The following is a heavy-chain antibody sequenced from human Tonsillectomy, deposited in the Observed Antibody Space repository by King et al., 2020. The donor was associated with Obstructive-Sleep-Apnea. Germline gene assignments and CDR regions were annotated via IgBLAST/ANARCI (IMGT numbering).Heavy chain of an antibody. V-gene: IGHV1-69*09. Sequence: GQLVQSGADVKKPGSSVKVSCKASRGTFTTYTIDWVRQAPGQGLEWMGRIIPVLRVTDYAQKFQGRVTITADKFTNTAYMELNSLTSEDTAIYYCAGLERKAMRSDSYHYWGQGTLVTVSS. D-gene: IGHD1-1*01. CDR1: RGTFTTYT. CDR2: IIPVLRVT. CDR3: AGLERKAMRSDSYHY. J-gene: IGHJ4*02.